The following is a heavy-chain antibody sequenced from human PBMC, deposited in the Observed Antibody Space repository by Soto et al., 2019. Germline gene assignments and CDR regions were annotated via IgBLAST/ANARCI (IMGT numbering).Heavy chain of an antibody. CDR1: GFTCDDDA. Sequence: ALRLSCAASGFTCDDDAMHWVRRARGKGLEWGSCISWHSGSIGYADSVKGRFTISRDNAKNSLYLQLNSLRAEDTALYYCAKDFGYDSSGYYYNVGGFDYWVQGPLVTVSS. D-gene: IGHD3-22*01. CDR3: AKDFGYDSSGYYYNVGGFDY. J-gene: IGHJ4*02. CDR2: ISWHSGSI. V-gene: IGHV3-9*01.